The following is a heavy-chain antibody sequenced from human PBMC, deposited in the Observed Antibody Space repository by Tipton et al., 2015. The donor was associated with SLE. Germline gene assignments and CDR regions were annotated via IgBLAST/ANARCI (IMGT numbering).Heavy chain of an antibody. Sequence: SLRLSCAASGFTFTTYDMHWVRQAPGKGLEWVAVISYDGSNKYYADSVKGRFTISRDNSKNTLYLQVNSLRAEDTAVYYCARALGSFYGMDVWGQGTTVTVSS. CDR1: GFTFTTYD. V-gene: IGHV3-30*04. J-gene: IGHJ6*02. CDR2: ISYDGSNK. CDR3: ARALGSFYGMDV.